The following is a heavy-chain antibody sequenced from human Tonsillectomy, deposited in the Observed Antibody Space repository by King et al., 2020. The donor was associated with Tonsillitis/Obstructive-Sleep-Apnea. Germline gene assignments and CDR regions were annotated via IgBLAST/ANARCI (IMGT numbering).Heavy chain of an antibody. Sequence: TLKESGPVLVKPTETLTLTCTVSGVSLSNARMGVSWIRQPPGKALEWLAHIFSNDEKSYSTSLKSRLTISKDTPKSQVVLTMTNMDPVDTATYYCARIRLVVVPAATYYFDYWGQGTLVTVSS. CDR3: ARIRLVVVPAATYYFDY. D-gene: IGHD2-2*01. CDR2: IFSNDEK. CDR1: GVSLSNARMG. J-gene: IGHJ4*02. V-gene: IGHV2-26*01.